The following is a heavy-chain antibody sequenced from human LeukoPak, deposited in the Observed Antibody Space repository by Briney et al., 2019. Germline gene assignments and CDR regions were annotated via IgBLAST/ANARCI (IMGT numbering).Heavy chain of an antibody. D-gene: IGHD6-13*01. CDR2: ISAYNGNT. CDR1: GYTFTSYG. Sequence: GASVKVSCKASGYTFTSYGISWVRQAPGQGLEWMGWISAYNGNTNYAQKFQGRVTITADKSTSTAYMELSSLRSEDTAVYYCATGGTSSLIDYWGQGTLVTVSS. V-gene: IGHV1-18*01. J-gene: IGHJ4*02. CDR3: ATGGTSSLIDY.